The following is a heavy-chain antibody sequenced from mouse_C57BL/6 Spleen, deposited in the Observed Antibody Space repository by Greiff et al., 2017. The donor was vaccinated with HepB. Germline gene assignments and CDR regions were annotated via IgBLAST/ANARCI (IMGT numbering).Heavy chain of an antibody. V-gene: IGHV1-52*01. CDR1: GYTFTSYW. J-gene: IGHJ2*01. CDR2: IDPSDSET. D-gene: IGHD1-1*01. Sequence: VQLQQTGAELVRPGSSVKLSCKASGYTFTSYWMHWVKQRPIQGLEWIGNIDPSDSETHYNQKFKDKATLTVDKSSSTAYMQLSSLTSEDSAVYYCARCYYGSSHYFDYWGQGTTLTVSS. CDR3: ARCYYGSSHYFDY.